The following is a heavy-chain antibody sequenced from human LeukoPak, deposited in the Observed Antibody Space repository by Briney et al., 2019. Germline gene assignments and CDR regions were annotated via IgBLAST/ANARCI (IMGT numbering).Heavy chain of an antibody. CDR2: NYYSGST. Sequence: SETLSLTCTVSGGSISSGDYYWSWIRQPQGKAPEWIGYNYYSGSTYYNPSLKSRVTISVDTSKNQFSLKLSSVTAADTAVYYCARDHIAAAGISDAFDIWGQGTMVTVSS. J-gene: IGHJ3*02. CDR1: GGSISSGDYY. V-gene: IGHV4-30-4*08. D-gene: IGHD6-13*01. CDR3: ARDHIAAAGISDAFDI.